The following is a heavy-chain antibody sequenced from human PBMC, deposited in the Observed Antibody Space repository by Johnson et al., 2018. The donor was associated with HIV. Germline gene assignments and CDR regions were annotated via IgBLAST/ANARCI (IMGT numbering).Heavy chain of an antibody. J-gene: IGHJ3*02. Sequence: QVQLVESGGGVVQPGRSLRLSCAASGFTFSSYAMHWVRQAPGKGLEWVAVISYDGSNKYYADSVKGRFTISRDNSKNTLYLQMNSLRAEDTAVYYCERGGQLGAFDIWGQGTMVTVSS. D-gene: IGHD6-6*01. CDR3: ERGGQLGAFDI. CDR2: ISYDGSNK. CDR1: GFTFSSYA. V-gene: IGHV3-30-3*01.